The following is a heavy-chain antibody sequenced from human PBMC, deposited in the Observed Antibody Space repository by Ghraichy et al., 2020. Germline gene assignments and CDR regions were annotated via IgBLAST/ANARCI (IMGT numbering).Heavy chain of an antibody. D-gene: IGHD5-18*01. CDR2: ISSSSRYT. Sequence: GGSLRLSCAASGFTFSSYTMNWVRQAPGKGLEWVSSISSSSRYTYYADSVKGRFTISRDNAKNSLYLQMRSLRAEDTAVYYCARDASLPGYSYGRPLYGMDVWGQGTTVTVSS. CDR3: ARDASLPGYSYGRPLYGMDV. CDR1: GFTFSSYT. J-gene: IGHJ6*02. V-gene: IGHV3-21*01.